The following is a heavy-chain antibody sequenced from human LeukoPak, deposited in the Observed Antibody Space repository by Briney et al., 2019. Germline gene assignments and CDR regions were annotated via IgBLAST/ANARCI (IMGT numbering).Heavy chain of an antibody. CDR1: GGSFSGYY. CDR3: ARGLDDQGY. Sequence: SETLSLTCAVYGGSFSGYYWSWIRQPPGKGLEWIGEINHSGSTNYNPSLKSRVTTSVDTSKNQFSLKLSSVTAADTAVYYCARGLDDQGYWGQGTLVTVSS. D-gene: IGHD3-16*01. V-gene: IGHV4-34*01. J-gene: IGHJ4*02. CDR2: INHSGST.